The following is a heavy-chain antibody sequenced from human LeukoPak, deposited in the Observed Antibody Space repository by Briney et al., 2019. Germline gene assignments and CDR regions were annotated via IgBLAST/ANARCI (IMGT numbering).Heavy chain of an antibody. Sequence: ASVTVSCKVSGYTLTELSMHWVRQAPAKGLEWMGGFYPEDGETIYAQRFQGRVTITDDTSTDTAYMELSSLRSEDTAVYYCATPAYYYGSGSYYTKFDYWGQGTLVTVSS. V-gene: IGHV1-24*01. CDR2: FYPEDGET. J-gene: IGHJ4*02. D-gene: IGHD3-10*01. CDR3: ATPAYYYGSGSYYTKFDY. CDR1: GYTLTELS.